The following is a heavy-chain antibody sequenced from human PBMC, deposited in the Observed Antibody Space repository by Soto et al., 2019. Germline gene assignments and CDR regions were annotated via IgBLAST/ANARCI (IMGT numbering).Heavy chain of an antibody. J-gene: IGHJ6*02. V-gene: IGHV5-51*01. CDR3: ARQMVGATAYYGMDV. CDR2: IYPGDSDT. D-gene: IGHD1-26*01. CDR1: GYSFTSYW. Sequence: GESLKISCKGSGYSFTSYWIGWVRQMPGKGLEWMGIIYPGDSDTRYSPPFQGQVTISADKSISTAYLQWSSLKASDTAMYYCARQMVGATAYYGMDVWGQGTTVTVSS.